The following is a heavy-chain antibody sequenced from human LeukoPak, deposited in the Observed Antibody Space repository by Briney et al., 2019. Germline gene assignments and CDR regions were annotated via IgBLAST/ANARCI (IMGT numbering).Heavy chain of an antibody. CDR3: ARDSTVAAAQDMDV. Sequence: ASVKVSCKASGYTFTSYAMNRVRQAPGQGLEWMGWINTNTGNPTYAQGFTGRFVFSLDTSVSTAYLQISSLKAEDTAVYYCARDSTVAAAQDMDVWGQGTTVTVSS. CDR2: INTNTGNP. V-gene: IGHV7-4-1*02. J-gene: IGHJ6*02. D-gene: IGHD6-13*01. CDR1: GYTFTSYA.